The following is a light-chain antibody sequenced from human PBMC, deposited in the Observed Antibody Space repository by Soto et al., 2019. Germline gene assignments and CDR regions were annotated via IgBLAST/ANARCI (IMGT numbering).Light chain of an antibody. CDR2: DAS. V-gene: IGKV3-11*01. J-gene: IGKJ4*01. CDR3: QQRSNWPPVLT. Sequence: EIVLTQSPATLSLSPGERATLSCRASQSVSSYLAWYQQKPGQAPRLLIYDASNRATGIPARFSGSGSGTDFTLTISSLEPEDFVVYYCQQRSNWPPVLTFGGGTKGDI. CDR1: QSVSSY.